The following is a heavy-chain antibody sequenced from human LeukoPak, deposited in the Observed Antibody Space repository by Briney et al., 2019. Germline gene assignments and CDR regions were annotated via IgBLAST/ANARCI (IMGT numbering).Heavy chain of an antibody. J-gene: IGHJ4*02. CDR1: GYTFTSYY. D-gene: IGHD4-11*01. Sequence: ASVKVSCKASGYTFTSYYMHWVRQAPEQGLEWMGIINPSGGSTSYAQKFQGRVTMTRDMSTSTVYMELSSLRSEDTAVYYCAREWATTVTIDYWGQGTLVTVSS. CDR2: INPSGGST. V-gene: IGHV1-46*01. CDR3: AREWATTVTIDY.